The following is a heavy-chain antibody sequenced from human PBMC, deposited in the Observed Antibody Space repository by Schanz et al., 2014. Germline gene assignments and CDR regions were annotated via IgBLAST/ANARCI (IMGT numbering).Heavy chain of an antibody. D-gene: IGHD1-26*01. CDR2: IGDDGADK. Sequence: EVQLVESGGGLVQPGGSLRLSCSASGFTFSSYSMYWVRQAPGKGLEWVANIGDDGADKYYLDSVRGRFTISRDNPKKTLYLQMNSLRAEDTAVYYCARDMTSMGESGFYYYGMDVWGQGTTATVSS. J-gene: IGHJ6*02. CDR3: ARDMTSMGESGFYYYGMDV. CDR1: GFTFSSYS. V-gene: IGHV3-7*01.